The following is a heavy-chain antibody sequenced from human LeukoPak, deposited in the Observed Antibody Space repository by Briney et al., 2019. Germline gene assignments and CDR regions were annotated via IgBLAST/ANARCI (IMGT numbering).Heavy chain of an antibody. V-gene: IGHV3-33*01. CDR2: IWYDGSNK. Sequence: GGSLRLSCAASGFTFSSYGMRWVRQAPGKGLEWVAVIWYDGSNKYYADSVKGRFTISRDNSKNTLYLQMNSLRAEDTAVYYCARDGRRTVFASVPYYFDYWGQGTLVTVSS. D-gene: IGHD1-26*01. CDR1: GFTFSSYG. J-gene: IGHJ4*02. CDR3: ARDGRRTVFASVPYYFDY.